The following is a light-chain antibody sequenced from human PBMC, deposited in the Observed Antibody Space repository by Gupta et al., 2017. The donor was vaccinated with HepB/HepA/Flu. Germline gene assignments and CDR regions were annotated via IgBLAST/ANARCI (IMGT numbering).Light chain of an antibody. V-gene: IGKV1-5*03. CDR2: KAS. CDR1: QSISSW. Sequence: DIQMNQSPSTLSASVGDTVTITCRASQSISSWLAWYQQKPGKAPKILIYKASSLQSGVPSRFSGSGSGTEFTLTISSLQPDDFATYYCQQYDSYSFTFGQGTKLEI. J-gene: IGKJ2*01. CDR3: QQYDSYSFT.